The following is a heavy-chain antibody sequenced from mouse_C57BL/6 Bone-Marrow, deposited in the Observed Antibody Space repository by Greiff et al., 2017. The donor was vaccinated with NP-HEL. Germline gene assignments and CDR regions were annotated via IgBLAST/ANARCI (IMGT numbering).Heavy chain of an antibody. CDR1: GYSFTGYY. V-gene: IGHV1-42*01. CDR2: INPSTGGT. D-gene: IGHD1-1*01. J-gene: IGHJ4*01. CDR3: ARDYGSSYVGYAMDY. Sequence: EVQLQQSGPELVKPGASVKISCKASGYSFTGYYMNWVKQSPEKSLEWIGEINPSTGGTTYNQKFKAKATLTVDKSSSTAYMQLKSLTSEDSAVYYCARDYGSSYVGYAMDYWGQGTSVTVSS.